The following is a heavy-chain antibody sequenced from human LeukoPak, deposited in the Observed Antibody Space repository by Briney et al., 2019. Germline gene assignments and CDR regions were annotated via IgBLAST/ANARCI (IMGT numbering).Heavy chain of an antibody. J-gene: IGHJ6*03. CDR1: GGSISSGDYY. Sequence: SQTLSLTCTVSGGSISSGDYYWSWIRQPPGKGLEWIGYIYYSGSTYYNPSLKSRVTISVDTSKNQFSLRLSSVTAADTAVYYCAREPRGRDYDFWSGYDPPDYYYYMDVWGKGTTVTVSS. CDR2: IYYSGST. CDR3: AREPRGRDYDFWSGYDPPDYYYYMDV. V-gene: IGHV4-30-4*08. D-gene: IGHD3-3*01.